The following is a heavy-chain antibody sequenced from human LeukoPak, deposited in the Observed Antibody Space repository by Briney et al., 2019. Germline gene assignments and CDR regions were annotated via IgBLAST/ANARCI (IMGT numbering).Heavy chain of an antibody. CDR1: GFPISSHY. D-gene: IGHD5-24*01. CDR3: TRTIPPAH. J-gene: IGHJ4*02. Sequence: PGGSLRLSCTASGFPISSHYISWVRQALGKGLGWVSVIYRSGGTYFADSVKGRFTISRDDSKNTVSLQMNSLRAEDTAVYYCTRTIPPAHWGQGTLVTVSS. V-gene: IGHV3-53*01. CDR2: IYRSGGT.